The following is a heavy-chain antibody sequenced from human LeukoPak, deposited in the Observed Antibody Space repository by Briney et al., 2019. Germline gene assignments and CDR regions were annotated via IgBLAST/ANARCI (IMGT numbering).Heavy chain of an antibody. CDR1: GGSISSYY. D-gene: IGHD3-10*01. Sequence: PSETLSLTCTVSGGSISSYYWSWIRQPAGKGPEWIGRIYTSGSTNYNPSLKSRVTMSVDTSKNQFSLKLSSVTAADTAVYYCARDSITMVRGPNWFDPWGQGTLVTVSS. J-gene: IGHJ5*02. CDR3: ARDSITMVRGPNWFDP. CDR2: IYTSGST. V-gene: IGHV4-4*07.